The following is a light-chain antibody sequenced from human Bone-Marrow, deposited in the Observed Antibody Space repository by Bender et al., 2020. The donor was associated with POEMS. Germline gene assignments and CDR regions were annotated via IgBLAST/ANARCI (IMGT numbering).Light chain of an antibody. J-gene: IGLJ3*02. V-gene: IGLV1-36*01. CDR1: SSNIGASYD. CDR2: YDD. Sequence: QSVLTQPPSVSGAPGQRVTISCTGNSSNIGASYDVHWYQHLPGTAPKLLIYYDDLLTPGVSDRFSASKSGTSASLAISELQSEDEALYSCSAWDDSLGGWVFGGGTKLTVL. CDR3: SAWDDSLGGWV.